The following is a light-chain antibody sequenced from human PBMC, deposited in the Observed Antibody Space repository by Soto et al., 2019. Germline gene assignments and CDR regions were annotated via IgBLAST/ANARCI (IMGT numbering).Light chain of an antibody. CDR2: GAS. Sequence: DIQMTQSPSSLSASVGDRVTITCRASQSISSYLNWYQQKPGKAPKLLIYGASSLQSGVPSRFRGSGSGTNFTLTISRLQPEDFAPYYCQHSNSTLMYTFGQRTNLEIK. CDR3: QHSNSTLMYT. CDR1: QSISSY. V-gene: IGKV1-39*01. J-gene: IGKJ2*01.